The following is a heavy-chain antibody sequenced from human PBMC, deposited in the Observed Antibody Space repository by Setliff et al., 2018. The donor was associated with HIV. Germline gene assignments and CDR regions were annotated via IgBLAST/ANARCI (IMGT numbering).Heavy chain of an antibody. J-gene: IGHJ4*02. CDR3: LRRATAAEVFDY. V-gene: IGHV1-18*01. D-gene: IGHD6-13*01. CDR2: ISANNGNT. CDR1: GYTFISYG. Sequence: ASVKVSCKASGYTFISYGVSWVRQAPGQGLEWMGWISANNGNTNYAQKFQGRLTITRDTSANTAYMELSNLRSEDTAIYYCLRRATAAEVFDYWGQGTLVTVSS.